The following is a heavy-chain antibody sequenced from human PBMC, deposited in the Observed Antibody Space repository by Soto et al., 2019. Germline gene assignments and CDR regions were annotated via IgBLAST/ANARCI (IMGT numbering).Heavy chain of an antibody. CDR2: VFHTGTT. CDR3: AREFSDANINYFDF. J-gene: IGHJ4*02. CDR1: GGSISLERFY. Sequence: QVQLLQSDPGLMKPSETLSLTCTVSGGSISLERFYWTWVRQAPGNGLECIGYVFHTGTTKYNPPLGGRATISVDTSRIQFSLELRSLTAADTAVYFCAREFSDANINYFDFWGQGILVPVTS. V-gene: IGHV4-61*01. D-gene: IGHD2-2*01.